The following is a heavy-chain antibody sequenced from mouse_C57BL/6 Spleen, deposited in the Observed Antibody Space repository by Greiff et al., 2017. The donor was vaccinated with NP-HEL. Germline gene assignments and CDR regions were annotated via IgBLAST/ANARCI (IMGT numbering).Heavy chain of an antibody. CDR2: IHPNSGST. D-gene: IGHD4-1*01. CDR1: GYTFTSYW. CDR3: ATSNWDVRFAY. V-gene: IGHV1-64*01. Sequence: VQLQQPGAELVKPGASVKLSCKASGYTFTSYWMHWVKQRPGQGLEWIGMIHPNSGSTNYNEKFKSKATLTVDKSSSTAYMQLSSLTSEDSAVYYCATSNWDVRFAYWGQGTLVTVSA. J-gene: IGHJ3*01.